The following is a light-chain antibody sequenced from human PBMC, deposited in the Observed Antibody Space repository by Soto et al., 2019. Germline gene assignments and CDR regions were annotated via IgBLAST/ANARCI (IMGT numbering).Light chain of an antibody. Sequence: DIQLTQSPSSLSASVGDRVTITCRASQAISSYLAWYQQKPGKVPEILIYATSTLQSGAPSRFSGSGCGTDFTLTISSLQPEDVATYYCHKYNHAPTFGGGTKVEIK. CDR3: HKYNHAPT. J-gene: IGKJ4*01. CDR2: ATS. V-gene: IGKV1-27*01. CDR1: QAISSY.